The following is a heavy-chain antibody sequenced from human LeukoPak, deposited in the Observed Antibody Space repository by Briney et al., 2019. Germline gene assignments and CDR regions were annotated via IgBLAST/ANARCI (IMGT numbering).Heavy chain of an antibody. V-gene: IGHV4-4*07. CDR3: ARDRYSYGFEGDAFDI. CDR1: GGSISSYY. D-gene: IGHD5-18*01. J-gene: IGHJ3*02. CDR2: IYTSGST. Sequence: SETLSLTCTVSGGSISSYYWSWIRQPAGKGLEWIGRIYTSGSTNYNPSLKSRVTMSVDTSKNQFSLKLSSVTAADTAVYYCARDRYSYGFEGDAFDIWGQGTMVTVSS.